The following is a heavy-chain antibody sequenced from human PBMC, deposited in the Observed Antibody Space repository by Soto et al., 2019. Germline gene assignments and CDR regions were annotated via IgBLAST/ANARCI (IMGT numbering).Heavy chain of an antibody. D-gene: IGHD3-3*01. CDR1: GGSVNVYY. CDR3: ATRITVFGLLIPPFDP. V-gene: IGHV4-34*01. CDR2: INHTGGT. J-gene: IGHJ5*02. Sequence: SETRSRTCAVYGGSVNVYYWNWIRQRPGKGLEWIGEINHTGGTHYNPSLKSRVTMSVDTSKNQFSLRLSSVTAAHTAIYYCATRITVFGLLIPPFDPWGQGTQVTVSS.